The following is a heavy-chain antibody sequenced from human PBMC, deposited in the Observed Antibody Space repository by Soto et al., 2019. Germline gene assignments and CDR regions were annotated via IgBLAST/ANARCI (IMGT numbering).Heavy chain of an antibody. D-gene: IGHD4-17*01. Sequence: SETLSLTYTVYGGSIRSYYWSWIRQPPGKGLEWIGNIYYSGSTNYNPSRKSRVTMSVDMSKNQVSLKLSSVTAADTAVYYCTRVGGYYGDYPNFDYWGQGALVTVSS. CDR3: TRVGGYYGDYPNFDY. CDR2: IYYSGST. V-gene: IGHV4-59*01. CDR1: GGSIRSYY. J-gene: IGHJ4*02.